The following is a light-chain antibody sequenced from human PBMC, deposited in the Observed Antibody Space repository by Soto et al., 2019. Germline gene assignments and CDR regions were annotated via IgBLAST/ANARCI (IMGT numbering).Light chain of an antibody. CDR3: QQYADLPIT. CDR1: QAIKNY. CDR2: DAS. Sequence: DIQMTQSPSSLSASVGDRVTITCQASQAIKNYLNWYQQKPGKAPKLLIYDASNLETGVTSRFSGSWSETDFTFTISSLQPEDIATYYCQQYADLPITFGQGTRLEIK. J-gene: IGKJ5*01. V-gene: IGKV1-33*01.